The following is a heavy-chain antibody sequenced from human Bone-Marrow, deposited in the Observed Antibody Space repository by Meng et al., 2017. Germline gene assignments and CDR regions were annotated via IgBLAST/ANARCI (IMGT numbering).Heavy chain of an antibody. D-gene: IGHD4-11*01. V-gene: IGHV4-34*01. Sequence: VEIQEAGAGLLKPSETLSLTCGVSGGSFSDYYWSWIRQPPGKGLEWIGEINHSGSTNYNPSLEGRATISVDTSQNNLSLRLSSVTAADSAVYYCARGPTTMAHDFDYWGQGTLVTVSS. CDR2: INHSGST. J-gene: IGHJ4*02. CDR1: GGSFSDYY. CDR3: ARGPTTMAHDFDY.